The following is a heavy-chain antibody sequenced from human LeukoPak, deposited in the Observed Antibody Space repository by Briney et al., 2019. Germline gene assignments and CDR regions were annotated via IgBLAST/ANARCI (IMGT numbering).Heavy chain of an antibody. CDR3: ARGPNRWWVVSRNWGMDV. J-gene: IGHJ6*02. V-gene: IGHV3-43*01. CDR1: GLSIGDNS. Sequence: GGSLRLSCAASGLSIGDNSMHWVRQAPGKGLEWVSLISWDESTTYYSDSVKGRFTVSRDSSKNTLHLQMNSLRTEDTALYYCARGPNRWWVVSRNWGMDVWGQGTTVTVSS. CDR2: ISWDESTT. D-gene: IGHD2-15*01.